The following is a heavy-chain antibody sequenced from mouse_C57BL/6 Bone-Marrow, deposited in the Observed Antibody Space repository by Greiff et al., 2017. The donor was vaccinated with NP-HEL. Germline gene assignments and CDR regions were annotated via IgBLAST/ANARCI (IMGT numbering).Heavy chain of an antibody. J-gene: IGHJ4*01. CDR2: IYPRSGNT. Sequence: QVQLQQSGAELARPGASVKLSCKASGYTFTSYGISWVKQRTGQGLEWIGEIYPRSGNTYYNEKFKGKATLTADKSSSTAYMELRSLTSEDSAVYFCARLGVYYGNYGGYYAMDYWGRGTSVTVSS. V-gene: IGHV1-81*01. D-gene: IGHD2-1*01. CDR1: GYTFTSYG. CDR3: ARLGVYYGNYGGYYAMDY.